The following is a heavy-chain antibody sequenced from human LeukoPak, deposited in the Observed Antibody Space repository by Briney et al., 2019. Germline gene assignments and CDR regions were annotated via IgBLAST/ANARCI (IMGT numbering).Heavy chain of an antibody. CDR3: ATGHFGGVRLWSKWFDP. D-gene: IGHD5-18*01. J-gene: IGHJ5*02. V-gene: IGHV1-69*13. Sequence: AVKVSCKASRGTFSSYAISWVRQAPGQELEWMGRIIPMFCTANYAQKFQGRFTITADESTSTAYMELSSLRSEHTAVYYCATGHFGGVRLWSKWFDPWGHGNPVTVSS. CDR1: RGTFSSYA. CDR2: IIPMFCTA.